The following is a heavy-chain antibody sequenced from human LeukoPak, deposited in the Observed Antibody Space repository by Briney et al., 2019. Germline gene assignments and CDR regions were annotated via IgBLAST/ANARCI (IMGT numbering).Heavy chain of an antibody. D-gene: IGHD2-15*01. Sequence: GESLKISCKGSGYRFTSYWIAWVRQMPGKGLEWMRIIYPGDSDTRYSPSFQGQVTISADKSISTAYLQWSSLKASDTAMYYCARQGYCSGGGCPPYYYYGMDVWGQGTTVTVSS. CDR1: GYRFTSYW. CDR3: ARQGYCSGGGCPPYYYYGMDV. J-gene: IGHJ6*02. V-gene: IGHV5-51*01. CDR2: IYPGDSDT.